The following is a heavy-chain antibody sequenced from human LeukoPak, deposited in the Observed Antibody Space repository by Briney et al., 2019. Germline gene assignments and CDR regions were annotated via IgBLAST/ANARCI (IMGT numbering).Heavy chain of an antibody. V-gene: IGHV4-4*07. CDR3: ASGVLGRFDY. D-gene: IGHD3-3*01. Sequence: PSETLSLTCTVSGGSISSYYWSWIRQPAGKGLEWIGRIYTSGSTNYNPSLKGGGTMSVDRSKNQFSLKLSSVTAADTAVYYCASGVLGRFDYWGQGTLVTVSS. CDR2: IYTSGST. J-gene: IGHJ4*02. CDR1: GGSISSYY.